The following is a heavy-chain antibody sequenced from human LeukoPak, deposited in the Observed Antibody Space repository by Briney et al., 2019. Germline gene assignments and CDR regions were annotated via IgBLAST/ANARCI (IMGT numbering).Heavy chain of an antibody. CDR1: GGSISSGGYH. V-gene: IGHV4-30-2*01. D-gene: IGHD6-13*01. CDR3: ARPRGAAAGDAFDI. Sequence: PSETLSLTCTVSGGSISSGGYHWSWIRQPPGKGLEWIGYIYHSGSTYYNPSLKSRVTISVDTSKNQFSLKLSSVTAADTAVYYCARPRGAAAGDAFDIWGQGTMVTVSS. J-gene: IGHJ3*02. CDR2: IYHSGST.